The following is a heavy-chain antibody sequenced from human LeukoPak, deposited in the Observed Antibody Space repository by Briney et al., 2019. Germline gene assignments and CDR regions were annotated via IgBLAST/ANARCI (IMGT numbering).Heavy chain of an antibody. J-gene: IGHJ4*02. V-gene: IGHV5-51*01. CDR1: GYTFNSYW. Sequence: GESLKISCKGSGYTFNSYWIGWVRQKPGKGLEWMGIIHPGDSDTGYSPSFQGQVTISADKSISTAYLQWSSLKASDTAMYYCARRTYGDGDYYFDYWGQGTLVTVSS. D-gene: IGHD4-17*01. CDR3: ARRTYGDGDYYFDY. CDR2: IHPGDSDT.